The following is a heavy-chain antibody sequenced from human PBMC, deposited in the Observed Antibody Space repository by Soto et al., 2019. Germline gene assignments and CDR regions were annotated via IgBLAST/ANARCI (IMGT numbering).Heavy chain of an antibody. CDR2: ISYDGTNN. CDR1: GFTFSSYA. CDR3: AKGDCSGGSCYFSAFDI. J-gene: IGHJ3*02. V-gene: IGHV3-30*04. D-gene: IGHD2-15*01. Sequence: PGGSMRLSCAASGFTFSSYAMHWVHQAPGKGLEWVAVISYDGTNNYYTESVKGRFTISRDNSKNTLFLQMNSLRAEDTAVYFCAKGDCSGGSCYFSAFDIWGQGTMVTVSS.